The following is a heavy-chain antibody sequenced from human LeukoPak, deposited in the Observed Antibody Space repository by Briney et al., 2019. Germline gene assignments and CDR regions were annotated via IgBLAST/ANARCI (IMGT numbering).Heavy chain of an antibody. CDR2: INPNSGGT. CDR3: ARDGRALSHYDFWSGLYYFDY. V-gene: IGHV1-2*02. Sequence: ASVKVSCKASGYTFTGYYMHWVRQAPGQGLEWMGWINPNSGGTNYAQKFQGRVTMTRDTSISTAYMELSRLRSDDTAVYYCARDGRALSHYDFWSGLYYFDYWGQGTLVTVSS. D-gene: IGHD3-3*01. J-gene: IGHJ4*02. CDR1: GYTFTGYY.